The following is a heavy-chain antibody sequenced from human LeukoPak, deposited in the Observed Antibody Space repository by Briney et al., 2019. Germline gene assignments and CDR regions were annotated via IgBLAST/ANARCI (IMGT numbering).Heavy chain of an antibody. Sequence: ASVKVSCKASGYTFTSFGISWVRQAPGQGLEWMGWISAYNGNTNYAQKLQGRVTMTIDTSTSTAYMELRSLRSDDTAVYYCAGVRNDHTFAFLDPWGQGTLVTVSS. CDR1: GYTFTSFG. D-gene: IGHD1-1*01. CDR3: AGVRNDHTFAFLDP. V-gene: IGHV1-18*01. J-gene: IGHJ5*02. CDR2: ISAYNGNT.